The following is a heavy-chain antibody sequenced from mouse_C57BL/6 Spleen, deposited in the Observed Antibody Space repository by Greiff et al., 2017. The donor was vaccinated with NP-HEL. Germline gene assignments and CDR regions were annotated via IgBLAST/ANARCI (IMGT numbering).Heavy chain of an antibody. V-gene: IGHV1-81*01. CDR1: GYTFTSYG. Sequence: VKLQESGAELARPGASVKLSCKASGYTFTSYGISWVKQRTGQGLEWIGEIYPRSGNTYYNEKFKGKATLTADKSSSTAYMELRSLTSEDSAVYFCARYYVPYFDYWGQGTTLTVSS. CDR3: ARYYVPYFDY. D-gene: IGHD1-1*01. CDR2: IYPRSGNT. J-gene: IGHJ2*01.